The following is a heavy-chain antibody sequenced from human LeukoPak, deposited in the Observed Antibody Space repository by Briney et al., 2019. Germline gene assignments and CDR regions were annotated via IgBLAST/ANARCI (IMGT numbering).Heavy chain of an antibody. V-gene: IGHV1-8*01. CDR3: ARGGPAADDAFDI. CDR1: GYTFTNYD. CDR2: MNRNSGNT. J-gene: IGHJ3*02. Sequence: ASVKVSCKASGYTFTNYDINWARQAPGQGLEWMGWMNRNSGNTGYAQKFQGRVTMTRNTSMSTAYMELSSLRSEDTAVYYCARGGPAADDAFDIWGQGTMVTVSS. D-gene: IGHD6-25*01.